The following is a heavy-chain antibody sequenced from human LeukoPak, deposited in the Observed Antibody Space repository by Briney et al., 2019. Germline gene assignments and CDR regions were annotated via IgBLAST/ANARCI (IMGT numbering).Heavy chain of an antibody. J-gene: IGHJ4*02. CDR2: ISSSGSTI. V-gene: IGHV3-48*03. CDR3: ARIVTGYLDFDY. CDR1: GFTFSSYE. D-gene: IGHD3-9*01. Sequence: PGGSLRLSCAASGFTFSSYEMNWVRQAPGKGLEWVSYISSSGSTIYYADSVKGRFTISRDNAKNSLYLQMNSLRAEDTAVYYCARIVTGYLDFDYWGQGTLVTVSS.